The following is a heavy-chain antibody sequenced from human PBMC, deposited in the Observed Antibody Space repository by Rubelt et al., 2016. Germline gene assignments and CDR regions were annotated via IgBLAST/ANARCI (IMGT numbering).Heavy chain of an antibody. Sequence: APGQGLEWMGRIIPILGIANYAQKFQGRVTITADKSTSTAYMELSSLRSEDTAVYYCARGDGYSLGDFDYWGQGTLVTVSS. V-gene: IGHV1-69*04. CDR2: IIPILGIA. J-gene: IGHJ4*02. CDR3: ARGDGYSLGDFDY. D-gene: IGHD5-24*01.